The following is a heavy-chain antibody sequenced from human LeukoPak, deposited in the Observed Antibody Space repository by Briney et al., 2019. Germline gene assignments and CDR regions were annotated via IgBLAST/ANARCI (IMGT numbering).Heavy chain of an antibody. J-gene: IGHJ3*02. V-gene: IGHV3-7*01. CDR3: ARDSEYSSSFAFDI. CDR1: GFTFSTYW. D-gene: IGHD6-13*01. CDR2: IKQDGSEK. Sequence: SGGSLRLSCAASGFTFSTYWMTWVRQAPAQGLEWVANIKQDGSEKYYVDSVKGRFTISRDNAKNTLYLQMHSLRAEDTAVYYCARDSEYSSSFAFDIWGPGTVVTVSS.